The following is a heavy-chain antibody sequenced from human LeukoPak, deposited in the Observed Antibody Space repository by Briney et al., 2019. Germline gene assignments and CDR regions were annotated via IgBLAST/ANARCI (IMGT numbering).Heavy chain of an antibody. CDR2: IYYSGST. CDR3: AREGKQQRFFDY. D-gene: IGHD6-13*01. CDR1: GGSISSYY. V-gene: IGHV4-59*01. Sequence: PSETLSLTCTVSGGSISSYYWSWIRQPPGKGLEWIGYIYYSGSTNYNPSLKSRVTISVDTSKNQFSLKLSSVTAADTAVYYCAREGKQQRFFDYWGQGTLVTVSS. J-gene: IGHJ4*02.